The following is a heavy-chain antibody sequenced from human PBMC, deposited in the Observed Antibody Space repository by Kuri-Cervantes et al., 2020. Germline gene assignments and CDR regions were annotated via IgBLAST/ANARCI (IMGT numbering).Heavy chain of an antibody. J-gene: IGHJ2*01. CDR1: GFTFSSYG. CDR2: IWYDGSNK. V-gene: IGHV3-33*01. Sequence: GESLKISCAASGFTFSSYGMHWVRQAPGKGLEWVAAIWYDGSNKYYADSVKGRFTISRDNSKNTLYLQMNSLKTEDTAVYYCARGTYYYDSSGYYRRSYWYFDLWGRGTLVTVSS. D-gene: IGHD3-22*01. CDR3: ARGTYYYDSSGYYRRSYWYFDL.